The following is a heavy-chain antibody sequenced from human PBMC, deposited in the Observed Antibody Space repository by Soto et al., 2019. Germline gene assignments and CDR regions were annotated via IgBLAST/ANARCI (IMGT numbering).Heavy chain of an antibody. J-gene: IGHJ5*02. CDR2: IYYSGST. Sequence: PSETLSLTCTVSGGSISSYYWSWIRQPPGKGLEWIGYIYYSGSTNYNPSLKSRVTISVDTSKNQFSLKLSSVTAADTAVYYCARTLGYCTNGVCYPRRFDPRGQGTLVTVSS. D-gene: IGHD2-8*01. CDR3: ARTLGYCTNGVCYPRRFDP. V-gene: IGHV4-59*12. CDR1: GGSISSYY.